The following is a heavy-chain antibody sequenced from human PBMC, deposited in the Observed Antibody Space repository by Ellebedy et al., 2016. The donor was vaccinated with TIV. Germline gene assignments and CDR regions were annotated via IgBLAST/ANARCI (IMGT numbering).Heavy chain of an antibody. CDR1: GYSFTIYY. CDR2: INPIDGTT. V-gene: IGHV1-46*01. D-gene: IGHD6-13*01. CDR3: ARDDPGYGSRSTDYFDY. J-gene: IGHJ4*02. Sequence: AASVKVSCKASGYSFTIYYMHWVRQAPGQGLEWMGIINPIDGTTSDAQNFQDRVTMTRNTSSNTFYMELTSLTSDDTAVYYCARDDPGYGSRSTDYFDYWGQGTLLTVSS.